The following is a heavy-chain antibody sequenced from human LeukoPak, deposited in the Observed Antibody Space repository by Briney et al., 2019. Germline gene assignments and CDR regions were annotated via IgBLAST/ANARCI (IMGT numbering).Heavy chain of an antibody. V-gene: IGHV3-30*02. CDR1: GFIFNSYG. J-gene: IGHJ4*02. CDR2: IRYDGSNK. D-gene: IGHD3-9*01. CDR3: ARGLRGYDIL. Sequence: GGSLRLSCAASGFIFNSYGMHWVRQAPGKGLEWVAFIRYDGSNKYYADSVKGRFTISRDNSKNTLYLQMNSLRVEDTAVYYCARGLRGYDILWGQGTLVTVSS.